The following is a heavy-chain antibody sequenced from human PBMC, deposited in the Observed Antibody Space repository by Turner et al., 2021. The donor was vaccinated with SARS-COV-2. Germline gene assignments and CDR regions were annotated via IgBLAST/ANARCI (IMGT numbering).Heavy chain of an antibody. CDR3: ARERRGYYAEY. CDR2: ISYDGSNQ. D-gene: IGHD3-3*01. J-gene: IGHJ4*02. V-gene: IGHV3-30-3*01. CDR1: GFTFSDFA. Sequence: QVQLVEPGGGVVQPGRSLRLSCAASGFTFSDFAMHWVRQVPGKGLEWVALISYDGSNQYYADSVKRRFTNSRDDSKNTLYLQMNSLSAEDTAVYHCARERRGYYAEYWGQGSLVTVSS.